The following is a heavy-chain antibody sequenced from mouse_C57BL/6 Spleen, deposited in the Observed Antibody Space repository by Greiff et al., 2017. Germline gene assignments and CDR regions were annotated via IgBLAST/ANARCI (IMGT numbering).Heavy chain of an antibody. CDR1: GYTFTDYN. CDR3: ARRYYYGSSYVLWYFDV. J-gene: IGHJ1*03. V-gene: IGHV1-18*01. CDR2: INPNNGGT. D-gene: IGHD1-1*01. Sequence: EVQLQESGPELVKPGASVKIPCKASGYTFTDYNMDWVKQSHGKSLEWIGDINPNNGGTIYNQKFKGKATLTVDKSSSTAYMELRSLTSEDTAVYYGARRYYYGSSYVLWYFDVWGTGTTVTVSS.